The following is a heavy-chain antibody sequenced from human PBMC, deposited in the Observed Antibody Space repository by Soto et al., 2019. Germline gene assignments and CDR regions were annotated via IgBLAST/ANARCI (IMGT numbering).Heavy chain of an antibody. CDR3: VNSPTLLGWFDS. J-gene: IGHJ5*01. Sequence: VGSLRLSCRTSVCSFDSYAMSCVRQAPGKWLEWVSGISASGGSANYENSVKGRFTTSRDNSKNTLYLQMDSLRADDTAVYYCVNSPTLLGWFDSWGQGTLVIVSS. CDR2: ISASGGSA. V-gene: IGHV3-23*01. D-gene: IGHD1-26*01. CDR1: VCSFDSYA.